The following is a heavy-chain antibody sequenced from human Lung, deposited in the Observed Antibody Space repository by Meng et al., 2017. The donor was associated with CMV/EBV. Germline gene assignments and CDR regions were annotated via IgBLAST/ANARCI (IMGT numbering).Heavy chain of an antibody. J-gene: IGHJ6*02. Sequence: LXCAVSGGSISSSNLWTWVRQVPGKGLEWIGEIYHSGSTNYNPSLKSRVTISVDKFKNQFSLKLGSVTAADTAVYYCARDGTLSPYYYYYGMDVWXQGTXVTGSS. CDR1: GGSISSSNL. V-gene: IGHV4-4*02. CDR3: ARDGTLSPYYYYYGMDV. CDR2: IYHSGST.